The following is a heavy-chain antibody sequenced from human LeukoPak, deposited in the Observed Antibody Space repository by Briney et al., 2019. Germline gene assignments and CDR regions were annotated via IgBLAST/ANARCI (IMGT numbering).Heavy chain of an antibody. Sequence: GGSLTLSCAASGFTFSSYEMNWVRQAPGKGLEWVSYISSSGSTIYYADSVKGRFIISRDNAKNSLYLQMNSLRAEDTAVYYCARDFYYGSGRYDYWGQGTLVTVSS. CDR3: ARDFYYGSGRYDY. CDR1: GFTFSSYE. CDR2: ISSSGSTI. V-gene: IGHV3-48*03. J-gene: IGHJ4*02. D-gene: IGHD3-10*01.